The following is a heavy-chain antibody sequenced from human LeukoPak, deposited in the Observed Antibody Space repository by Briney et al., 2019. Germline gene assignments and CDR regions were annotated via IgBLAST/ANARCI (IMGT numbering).Heavy chain of an antibody. CDR2: IYYSGST. V-gene: IGHV4-31*03. CDR1: GGSISSGDYY. D-gene: IGHD6-6*01. Sequence: SQTLSLTCTVSGGSISSGDYYWRWIRQPPGKGLEWIGYIYYSGSTNYNPSLKSRVTISVDMSKNQFSLKLSAVTAADTAVYYCARERSYYYYMDVWGKGTTVTVSS. J-gene: IGHJ6*03. CDR3: ARERSYYYYMDV.